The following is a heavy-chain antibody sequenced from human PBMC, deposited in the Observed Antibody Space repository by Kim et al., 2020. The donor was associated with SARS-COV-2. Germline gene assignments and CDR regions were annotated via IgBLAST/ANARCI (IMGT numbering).Heavy chain of an antibody. V-gene: IGHV1-18*01. D-gene: IGHD3-22*01. J-gene: IGHJ6*02. CDR1: GYTFTSYG. Sequence: ASVKVSCKASGYTFTSYGISWVRRAPGQGLEWMGWISAYNGNTNYAQKLQGRVTMTTDTSTSTAYMELRSLRSDDTAVYYCARDTLGDSSGYYYRRDPAFYYYHGMDVWGQGTTVTVSS. CDR2: ISAYNGNT. CDR3: ARDTLGDSSGYYYRRDPAFYYYHGMDV.